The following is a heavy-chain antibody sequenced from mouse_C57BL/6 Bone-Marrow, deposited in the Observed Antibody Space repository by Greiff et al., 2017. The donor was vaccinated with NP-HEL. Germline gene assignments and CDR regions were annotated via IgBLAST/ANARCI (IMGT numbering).Heavy chain of an antibody. CDR1: GYSITSGYY. Sequence: EVQRVESGPGLVKPSQSLSLTCSVTGYSITSGYYGNWIRQFPGNKLEWMGYISYDGSNNYNPSLKNRIPITRDTSKNQFFLKLNSVTTEDTATYYCARGGNGTSPFAYWGQGTLVTVSA. CDR2: ISYDGSN. V-gene: IGHV3-6*01. CDR3: ARGGNGTSPFAY. D-gene: IGHD3-3*01. J-gene: IGHJ3*01.